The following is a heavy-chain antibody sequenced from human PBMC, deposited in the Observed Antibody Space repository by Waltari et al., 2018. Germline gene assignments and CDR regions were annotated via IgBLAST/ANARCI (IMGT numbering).Heavy chain of an antibody. CDR1: GFTFSSYS. Sequence: EVQLVESGGGLVKPGGSLRLSCAASGFTFSSYSMNWVRQAPGKGLECVSSISSSSSYIYYADSVKGRFTISRDNAKNSLYLQMNSLRAEDTAVYYCARARTPRDAFDIWGQGTMVTVSS. CDR2: ISSSSSYI. J-gene: IGHJ3*02. D-gene: IGHD2-15*01. CDR3: ARARTPRDAFDI. V-gene: IGHV3-21*01.